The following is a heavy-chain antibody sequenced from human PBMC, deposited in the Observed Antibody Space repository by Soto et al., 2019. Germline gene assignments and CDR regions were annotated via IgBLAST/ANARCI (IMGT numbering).Heavy chain of an antibody. J-gene: IGHJ4*02. D-gene: IGHD2-2*01. CDR1: GFTFSSYD. CDR3: ARGALHRLPES. CDR2: IGTAGDT. Sequence: EVQLVESGGGLVQPGGSLRLSCAASGFTFSSYDMHWVRQATGKGLEWVSAIGTAGDTYYPGSVKGRFTISRENAKNSLYLQMNSLRAEDTAVYYCARGALHRLPESWGQGTLVTVSS. V-gene: IGHV3-13*01.